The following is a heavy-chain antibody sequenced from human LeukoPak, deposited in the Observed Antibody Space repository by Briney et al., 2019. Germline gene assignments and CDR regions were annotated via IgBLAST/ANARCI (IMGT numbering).Heavy chain of an antibody. CDR2: INSDGSTT. J-gene: IGHJ4*02. V-gene: IGHV3-74*01. CDR1: GFTFSSHL. Sequence: GGSLRLSRAASGFTFSSHLMDWFRQAPEKGLVWVSRINSDGSTTTYADSVKGRFTISRDNAKNTLYLQMNSLRAEDTAVYYCVRELAVASDYWGQGTLVTVSS. CDR3: VRELAVASDY. D-gene: IGHD6-19*01.